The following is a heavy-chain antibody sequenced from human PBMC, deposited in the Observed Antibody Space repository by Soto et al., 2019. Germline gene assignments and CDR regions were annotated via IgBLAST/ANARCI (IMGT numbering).Heavy chain of an antibody. Sequence: ASVKVSCKTSGYNFLNYGMSGVLQAPGQGPEWMGWISVYHGNTIYAQNFQGRVTMTTDTSTSTAYMELTSLRSDDTGVYYCARDHGGATMALLYWGQGTLVTVSS. CDR2: ISVYHGNT. D-gene: IGHD3-10*01. CDR3: ARDHGGATMALLY. CDR1: GYNFLNYG. J-gene: IGHJ4*02. V-gene: IGHV1-18*04.